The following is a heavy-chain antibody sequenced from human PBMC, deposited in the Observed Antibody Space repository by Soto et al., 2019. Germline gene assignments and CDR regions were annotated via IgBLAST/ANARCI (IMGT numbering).Heavy chain of an antibody. V-gene: IGHV4-39*01. CDR2: IYYNGNT. CDR1: GGSISSSPYY. Sequence: QLQLQESGPGLVKPSETLSLTCTVSGGSISSSPYYWAWIRQPPGKGLQWIGNIYYNGNTFYNPSLRSRVTISTDTSKSQFPLGLSSVTASDTAVYYCARHGPLTNNWNQLNCWGQGTLVTVSS. D-gene: IGHD1-1*01. J-gene: IGHJ4*02. CDR3: ARHGPLTNNWNQLNC.